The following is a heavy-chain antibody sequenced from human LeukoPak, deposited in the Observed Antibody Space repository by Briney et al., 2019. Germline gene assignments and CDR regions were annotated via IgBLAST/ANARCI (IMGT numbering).Heavy chain of an antibody. D-gene: IGHD3-3*01. CDR3: ARPTGNYWSGYYAY. Sequence: EASVKVSCKTSGYTFSIYSIHWVRQAPGQGLDWMGVITLSGDGTRYAQKLQGRVTMTRDTSTSTVYMELNSLKSEDTAVYYCARPTGNYWSGYYAYWGQGTPVTVSS. CDR1: GYTFSIYS. V-gene: IGHV1-46*04. J-gene: IGHJ4*02. CDR2: ITLSGDGT.